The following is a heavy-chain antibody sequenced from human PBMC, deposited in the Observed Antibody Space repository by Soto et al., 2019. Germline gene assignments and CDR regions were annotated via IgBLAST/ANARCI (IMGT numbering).Heavy chain of an antibody. V-gene: IGHV4-39*01. D-gene: IGHD2-15*01. Sequence: QLQLQESGPGLVKPSETLSLTCTVSGGSISSSSYYWGWIRQPPGKGLEWIGSIYYSGSTYYNPSLKSRVTISVDTSKNQFSLKLSSVTAADTAVYYCARFPSGFGIVVVVDASGAFDIWGQGTMVTVSS. J-gene: IGHJ3*02. CDR3: ARFPSGFGIVVVVDASGAFDI. CDR2: IYYSGST. CDR1: GGSISSSSYY.